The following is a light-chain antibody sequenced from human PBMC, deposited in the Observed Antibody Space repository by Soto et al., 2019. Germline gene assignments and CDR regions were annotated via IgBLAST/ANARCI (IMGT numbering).Light chain of an antibody. CDR3: QAWDSSQVV. CDR2: QDN. CDR1: NLGDKY. Sequence: SYELTQSPSVSVSPGQTASITCSGDNLGDKYACWYQQKPGQSPVLVIYQDNKRPSGIPDRFSGSNSENTATLTISGTQAMDEADYYCQAWDSSQVVFGGGTKLTVL. J-gene: IGLJ2*01. V-gene: IGLV3-1*01.